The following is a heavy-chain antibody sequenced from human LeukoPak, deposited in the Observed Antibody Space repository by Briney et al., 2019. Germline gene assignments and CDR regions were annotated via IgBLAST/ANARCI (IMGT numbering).Heavy chain of an antibody. V-gene: IGHV4-59*02. CDR2: ILYSGST. J-gene: IGHJ4*02. CDR3: ARARGDYGWIDY. CDR1: GGSVSSNY. Sequence: PSETLSLTCTVSGGSVSSNYWSWIRQPPGRGLEWIGYILYSGSTNYHPSLKSRVNIPADTSKNQVSLKLSSVTAADTAIYYCARARGDYGWIDYWGQGTLVTVSS. D-gene: IGHD4-17*01.